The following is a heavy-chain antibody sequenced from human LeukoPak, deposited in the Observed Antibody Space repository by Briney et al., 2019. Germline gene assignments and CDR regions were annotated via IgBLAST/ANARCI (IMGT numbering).Heavy chain of an antibody. D-gene: IGHD3-22*01. V-gene: IGHV3-7*01. CDR1: GFTFSTYW. J-gene: IGHJ4*02. CDR2: IKQDGSEK. CDR3: ARYDNRGLGTFDY. Sequence: PGGSLRLSCAASGFTFSTYWMSWVRQAPGKGLEWVANIKQDGSEKYYVDSVKGRFDISRDNAKNSLSLQINSLRAEDTAVYYCARYDNRGLGTFDYWGQGTLVTVSS.